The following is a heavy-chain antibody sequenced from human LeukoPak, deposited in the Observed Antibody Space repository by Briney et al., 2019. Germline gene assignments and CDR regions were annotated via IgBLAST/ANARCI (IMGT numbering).Heavy chain of an antibody. CDR3: ARGPSITMVRGGQWYYYMDV. Sequence: ASVKVSCKASGYTFTSYYMHWVRQAPGQGLEWMGIINPSGGSTSYAQKFQGRVTMTEDTSTDTAYMELSSLRSEDTAVYYCARGPSITMVRGGQWYYYMDVWGKGTTVTISS. CDR1: GYTFTSYY. CDR2: INPSGGST. J-gene: IGHJ6*03. D-gene: IGHD3-10*01. V-gene: IGHV1-46*01.